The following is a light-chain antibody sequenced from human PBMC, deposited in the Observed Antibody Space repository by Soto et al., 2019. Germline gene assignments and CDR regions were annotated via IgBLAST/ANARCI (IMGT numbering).Light chain of an antibody. J-gene: IGKJ3*01. V-gene: IGKV4-1*01. CDR2: WAS. Sequence: DIVMTQSPDSLAVSRGERATINCKSSQSVLHSSNNKNYLAWYQQKTGQTTKVLIYWASTRKSGVPDRFSGSGSRTEFTPTIISLQAEDVAVYYCQQYYSTLPTFGPGTKVDI. CDR1: QSVLHSSNNKNY. CDR3: QQYYSTLPT.